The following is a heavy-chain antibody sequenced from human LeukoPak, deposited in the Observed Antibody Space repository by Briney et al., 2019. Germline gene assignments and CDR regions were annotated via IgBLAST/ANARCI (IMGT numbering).Heavy chain of an antibody. V-gene: IGHV1-18*01. D-gene: IGHD1-26*01. CDR1: GYTFTSYG. CDR2: ISAYNGDT. Sequence: EASVKVSCKASGYTFTSYGISWVRQAPGQGLEWMGWISAYNGDTNYAQKLQGRVTMTTDTSTSTAYMELRSLRSDDTAVYYCARDGRPTRRWELLFWGQGTVVSVSS. CDR3: ARDGRPTRRWELLF. J-gene: IGHJ4*02.